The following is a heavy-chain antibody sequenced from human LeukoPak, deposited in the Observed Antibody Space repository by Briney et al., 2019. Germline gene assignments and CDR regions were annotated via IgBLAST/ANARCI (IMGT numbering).Heavy chain of an antibody. Sequence: SGGSLRLSCAASGFTFSSYGMHWVRQAPGKGLEWVAVISYDGSNKYNADSVKGRFTISRDNSKNTLYLQMNSLRAEDTAVYYCAKGIEVVPAATYGWFDPWGQGTLVTVSS. CDR1: GFTFSSYG. CDR3: AKGIEVVPAATYGWFDP. CDR2: ISYDGSNK. J-gene: IGHJ5*02. D-gene: IGHD2-2*01. V-gene: IGHV3-30*18.